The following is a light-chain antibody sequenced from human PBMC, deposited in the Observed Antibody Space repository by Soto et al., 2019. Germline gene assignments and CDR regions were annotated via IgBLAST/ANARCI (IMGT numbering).Light chain of an antibody. CDR2: DVS. CDR3: CSYAGNTLVV. J-gene: IGLJ2*01. V-gene: IGLV2-11*01. CDR1: SSDVGGYNY. Sequence: QSVLTQPRSVSGSPGQSVTTSCTGTSSDVGGYNYVSWYQQNPGKAPKLMIYDVSKRPSGVSDRFSGSKSANTASLIISGLQAEDEADYYCCSYAGNTLVVFGGGTKLTVL.